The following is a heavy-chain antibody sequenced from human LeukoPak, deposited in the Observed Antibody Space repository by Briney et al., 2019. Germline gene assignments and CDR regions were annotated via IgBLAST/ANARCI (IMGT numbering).Heavy chain of an antibody. V-gene: IGHV4-39*07. CDR3: ARDRGGTYYDILTGLPLDAFDI. D-gene: IGHD3-9*01. CDR2: IYYSGST. Sequence: PSETLSLTCTVSGGSISSSSYYWGWIRQPPGKGLEWIGSIYYSGSTYYNPSLKSRVTISVDTSKNQFSLKLSSVTAADTAVYYCARDRGGTYYDILTGLPLDAFDIWGQGTMVTVSS. CDR1: GGSISSSSYY. J-gene: IGHJ3*02.